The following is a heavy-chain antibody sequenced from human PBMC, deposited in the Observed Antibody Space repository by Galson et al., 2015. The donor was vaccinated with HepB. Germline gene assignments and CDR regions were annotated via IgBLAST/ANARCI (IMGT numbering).Heavy chain of an antibody. V-gene: IGHV1-69*13. CDR2: IIPISGTA. J-gene: IGHJ6*02. Sequence: SVKVSCKASGGTFSSYTISWVRQAPGQGLEWMGGIIPISGTANYAQRFQGRVTITADESTETVYMDLNSLRSEDTAVYSCARAGRCLSGSTCYYYGMDLWGQGTTVTVSS. CDR1: GGTFSSYT. D-gene: IGHD2-15*01. CDR3: ARAGRCLSGSTCYYYGMDL.